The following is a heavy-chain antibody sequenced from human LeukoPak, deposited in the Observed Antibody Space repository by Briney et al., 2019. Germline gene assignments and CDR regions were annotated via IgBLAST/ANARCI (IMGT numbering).Heavy chain of an antibody. Sequence: SETLSLTCAVYGGSFSGYYWSWIRQPPGKGLEWIGEINHSGSTNYNPSLKSRVTISVDTSKNQFSLKLSSVTAADTAVYYCARANTLGVRGVIGYWGQGTLVTSPQ. CDR3: ARANTLGVRGVIGY. D-gene: IGHD3-10*01. CDR2: INHSGST. V-gene: IGHV4-34*01. J-gene: IGHJ4*02. CDR1: GGSFSGYY.